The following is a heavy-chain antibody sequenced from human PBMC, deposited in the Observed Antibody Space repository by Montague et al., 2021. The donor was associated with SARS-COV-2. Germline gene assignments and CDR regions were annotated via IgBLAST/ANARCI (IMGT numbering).Heavy chain of an antibody. Sequence: PALVKPTQTLTLTCTFSGFSLNTGGMCVSWIRQPPGKALEWLARIDWDDDKYYSTSLKTRLTISKDTSKNQVVLTMTNMDPVDTATYYCARTYAPSAVAVDYWGQGTRVTAS. CDR3: ARTYAPSAVAVDY. D-gene: IGHD6-19*01. J-gene: IGHJ4*02. CDR2: IDWDDDK. CDR1: GFSLNTGGMC. V-gene: IGHV2-70*11.